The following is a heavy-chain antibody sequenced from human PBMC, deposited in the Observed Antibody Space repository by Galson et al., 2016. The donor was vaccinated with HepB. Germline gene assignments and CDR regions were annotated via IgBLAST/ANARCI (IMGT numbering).Heavy chain of an antibody. V-gene: IGHV3-7*04. CDR2: IKEDGSQK. CDR3: ARAGGVANGYALDI. D-gene: IGHD1-26*01. J-gene: IGHJ3*02. CDR1: GFTFNSHW. Sequence: SLRLSCAGSGFTFNSHWMTWIRQAPGQGLEWVAKIKEDGSQKYYVDSVQGRFTISRDNAKNSLYLQMNSLRAEDTAVYYCARAGGVANGYALDIWGQGTMVSVSS.